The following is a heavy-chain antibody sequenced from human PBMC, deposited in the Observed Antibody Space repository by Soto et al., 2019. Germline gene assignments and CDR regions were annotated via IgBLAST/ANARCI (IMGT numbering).Heavy chain of an antibody. V-gene: IGHV1-8*02. J-gene: IGHJ3*02. CDR3: ARGGSYSSDAFDI. D-gene: IGHD6-13*01. CDR2: MNPIRGIT. CDR1: GGTFSSYT. Sequence: ASVKVSCKASGGTFSSYTISWVRHAPGQGLEWMGWMNPIRGITSYAQKFQGRVTMTRNNSISTAYMELSSLRSEDTAVYYCARGGSYSSDAFDIWGQGTMVTVSS.